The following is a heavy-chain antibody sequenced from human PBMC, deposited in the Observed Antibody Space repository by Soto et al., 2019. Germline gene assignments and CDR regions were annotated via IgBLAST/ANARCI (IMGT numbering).Heavy chain of an antibody. J-gene: IGHJ5*02. V-gene: IGHV1-24*01. D-gene: IGHD6-19*01. CDR1: GYTLTELS. Sequence: ASLKVSCKVSGYTLTELSMHWVRQAPGKGLEWMGGFDPEDGETIYAQKFQGRVTMTEDTSTDTAYMELSSLRSEDTAVYYCATVSVSSAVAGTGWFDPWGQGTLVTVSS. CDR2: FDPEDGET. CDR3: ATVSVSSAVAGTGWFDP.